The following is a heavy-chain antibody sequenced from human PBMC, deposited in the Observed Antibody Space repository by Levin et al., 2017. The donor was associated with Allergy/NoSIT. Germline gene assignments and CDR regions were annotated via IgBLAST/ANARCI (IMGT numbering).Heavy chain of an antibody. Sequence: SGPTLVKPTQTLTLTCTFSGFSLSTSGVGVGWIRQPPGKALEWLALIYWDDDKRYSPSLKSRLTITKDTSKNQVVLTMTNMDPVDTATYYCAHCSSRGTNYYYYGMDVWGQGTTVTVSS. D-gene: IGHD6-13*01. V-gene: IGHV2-5*02. J-gene: IGHJ6*02. CDR3: AHCSSRGTNYYYYGMDV. CDR2: IYWDDDK. CDR1: GFSLSTSGVG.